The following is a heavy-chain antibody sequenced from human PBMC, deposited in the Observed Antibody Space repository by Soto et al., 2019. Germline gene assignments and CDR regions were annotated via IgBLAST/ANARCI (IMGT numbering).Heavy chain of an antibody. D-gene: IGHD3-22*01. CDR2: IIPIFGTA. V-gene: IGHV1-69*06. CDR1: GGTFSSYA. Sequence: QVQLVQSGAEVKKPGSSVKVSCKASGGTFSSYAISWVRQAPGQGLEWMGGIIPIFGTANYAQKFQGRVTITADKSTSTAYMELSSLRSEDTAVYYCAHYYYDSSGYYLWWFDPWGQGTLVTVSS. J-gene: IGHJ5*02. CDR3: AHYYYDSSGYYLWWFDP.